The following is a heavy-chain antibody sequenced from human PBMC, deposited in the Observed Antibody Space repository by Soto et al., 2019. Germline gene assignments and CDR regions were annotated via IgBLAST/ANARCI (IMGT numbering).Heavy chain of an antibody. D-gene: IGHD4-17*01. CDR1: GFTFSSYA. CDR2: ISYDGSNK. CDR3: ARDHSPKTTVTTGGMDV. J-gene: IGHJ6*02. Sequence: QVQLVESGGGVVQPGRSLRLSCAASGFTFSSYAMHWVRQAPGKGLEWVAVISYDGSNKYYADSVKGRFTISRDNSKNTLYLQMNSLRAEDTAVYYCARDHSPKTTVTTGGMDVWGQGTTVTVSS. V-gene: IGHV3-30-3*01.